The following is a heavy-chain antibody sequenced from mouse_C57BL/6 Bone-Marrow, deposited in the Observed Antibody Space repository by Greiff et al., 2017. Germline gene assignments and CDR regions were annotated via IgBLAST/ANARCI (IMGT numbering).Heavy chain of an antibody. D-gene: IGHD2-3*01. Sequence: VQGVESGAELARPGASVKLSCKASGYTFTSYGISWVKQRTGQGLEWIGELYPRSGNTYYNEKFKGKDTLTADKSSSTAYMELRSLTSEDSAVYFWARPIYDGSRQAYWGQGTLVTVSA. CDR3: ARPIYDGSRQAY. J-gene: IGHJ3*01. V-gene: IGHV1-81*01. CDR1: GYTFTSYG. CDR2: LYPRSGNT.